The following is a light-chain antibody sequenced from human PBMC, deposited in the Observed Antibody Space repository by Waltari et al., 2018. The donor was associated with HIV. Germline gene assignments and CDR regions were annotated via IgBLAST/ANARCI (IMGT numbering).Light chain of an antibody. V-gene: IGLV1-44*01. CDR3: ASWDASLNGWV. J-gene: IGLJ3*02. CDR2: GNY. CDR1: TSNIGIKT. Sequence: QSVVTQPPSVSGTPGQTVTISCSGSTSNIGIKTVNWYQHLPGAAPKRLIYGNYQRSAGVPDRFSASKSGTSASLAISGLQSEDEADYYCASWDASLNGWVFGGGTKLTVL.